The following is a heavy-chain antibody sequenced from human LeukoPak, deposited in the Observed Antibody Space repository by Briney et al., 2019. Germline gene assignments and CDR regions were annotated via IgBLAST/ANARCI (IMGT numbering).Heavy chain of an antibody. J-gene: IGHJ6*03. V-gene: IGHV4-4*09. Sequence: SETLSPTCTVSGGSISSYYWSWIRQPPGKGLEWIGYIYTSGSTNYNPSLKSRVTMSVDTSKNQFSLKLSSVTAADTAVYYCARDEIRGKGYYYYYMDVWGKGTTVTVSS. CDR2: IYTSGST. CDR1: GGSISSYY. CDR3: ARDEIRGKGYYYYYMDV.